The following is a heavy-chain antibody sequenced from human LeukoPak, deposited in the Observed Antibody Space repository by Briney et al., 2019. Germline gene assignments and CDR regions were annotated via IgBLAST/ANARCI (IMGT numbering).Heavy chain of an antibody. CDR1: GYTFTSYW. J-gene: IGHJ3*02. CDR2: IYPGGSDT. CDR3: ARHRDYVPDI. V-gene: IGHV5-51*01. D-gene: IGHD3-16*01. Sequence: GESLKISCKGSGYTFTSYWIGWLRRMPGKGLEWMGIIYPGGSDTRYSPSFQGQVTISADMSIVTAYLQWSSLKASDTAMYYCARHRDYVPDIWGQGTMVTVSS.